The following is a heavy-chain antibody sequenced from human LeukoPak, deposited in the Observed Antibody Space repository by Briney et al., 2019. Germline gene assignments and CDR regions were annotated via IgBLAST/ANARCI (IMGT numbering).Heavy chain of an antibody. V-gene: IGHV4-59*08. CDR1: GDSISTYY. CDR3: ARGYSSSWHLNWFDL. CDR2: IYYSGST. Sequence: SETLSLTCTVSGDSISTYYWSWIRQPPGKGLEWIGYIYYSGSTNYNPSLKSRITISVDTSKNQFSLKLSSVTAADTAVYYCARGYSSSWHLNWFDLWGQGTLVTVSS. D-gene: IGHD6-13*01. J-gene: IGHJ5*02.